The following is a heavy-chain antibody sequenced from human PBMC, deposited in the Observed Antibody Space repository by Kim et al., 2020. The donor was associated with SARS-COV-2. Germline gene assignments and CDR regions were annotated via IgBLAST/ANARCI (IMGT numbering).Heavy chain of an antibody. J-gene: IGHJ4*02. CDR3: ARDYQNHPFDY. CDR2: IKQDGGEK. Sequence: GGSLRLSCAASGFTFSSYGMSWVRQAPGKGLEWVANIKQDGGEKDYVDSVKGRFTISRDNAKNSLYLQMNSLRAEDTAVYYCARDYQNHPFDYWGQGTLVTVSS. V-gene: IGHV3-7*03. D-gene: IGHD3-16*02. CDR1: GFTFSSYG.